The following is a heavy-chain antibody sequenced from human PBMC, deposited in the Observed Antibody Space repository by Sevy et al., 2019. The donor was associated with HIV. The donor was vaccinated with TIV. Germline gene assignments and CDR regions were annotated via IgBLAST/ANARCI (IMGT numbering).Heavy chain of an antibody. CDR2: INAISSNI. J-gene: IGHJ4*02. Sequence: GGSLRLSCAASGFTFSSYAMNWVRQAPGKGLEWVSSINAISSNIYYADSVKGRFTISRDNAENSLYLKMNSMRAEDTAVYYCARDLFSGGNAVYGYWGQGTLVTVSS. D-gene: IGHD2-15*01. V-gene: IGHV3-21*01. CDR1: GFTFSSYA. CDR3: ARDLFSGGNAVYGY.